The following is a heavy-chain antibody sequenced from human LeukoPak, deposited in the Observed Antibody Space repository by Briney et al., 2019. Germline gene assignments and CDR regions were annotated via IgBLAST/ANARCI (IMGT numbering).Heavy chain of an antibody. D-gene: IGHD5-18*01. J-gene: IGHJ4*02. Sequence: GRSLRLSCAASGFTFSSYGMHWVRQAPGKGLEWVAVIWYDGSNKYYADSVKGRFTICRDNSKNTLYLQMNSLRAEDTAVYYCARELGYGHGFDYWGQGTLVTVSS. V-gene: IGHV3-33*01. CDR2: IWYDGSNK. CDR3: ARELGYGHGFDY. CDR1: GFTFSSYG.